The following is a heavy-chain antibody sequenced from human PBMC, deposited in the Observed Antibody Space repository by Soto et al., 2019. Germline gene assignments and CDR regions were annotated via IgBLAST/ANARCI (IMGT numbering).Heavy chain of an antibody. CDR1: GGTFSSYA. CDR2: IIPIFRTA. CDR3: ASVESERYYSGMDV. J-gene: IGHJ6*02. Sequence: QVQLVQSGAEVKKPGSSVKVSCKASGGTFSSYAISWVRQAPGQGLEWMGGIIPIFRTADYAQKFQGRVTITADDSMSTAYRDLTSLRSDDTAVYYCASVESERYYSGMDVWGQGTPVTVSS. V-gene: IGHV1-69*12. D-gene: IGHD2-15*01.